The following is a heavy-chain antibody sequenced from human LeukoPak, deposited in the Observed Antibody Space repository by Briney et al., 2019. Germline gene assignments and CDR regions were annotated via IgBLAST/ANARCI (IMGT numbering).Heavy chain of an antibody. Sequence: KPSETLTPTCTDSGGSISTSYWSWIRQPAGRGLEWIGRIYTSGSTNYNPSLKSRVTMSVDTSKNKFSLKVRSVTAADTAVYYCARDYCGSGTYHIDYWGEGTLVTVSS. D-gene: IGHD3-10*01. V-gene: IGHV4-4*07. J-gene: IGHJ4*02. CDR3: ARDYCGSGTYHIDY. CDR1: GGSISTSY. CDR2: IYTSGST.